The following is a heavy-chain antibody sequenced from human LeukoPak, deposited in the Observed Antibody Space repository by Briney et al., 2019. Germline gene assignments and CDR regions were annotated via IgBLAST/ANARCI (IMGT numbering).Heavy chain of an antibody. D-gene: IGHD6-13*01. CDR2: IKEDGSET. CDR1: GFTFSSYW. Sequence: GGSLRLSCAASGFTFSSYWMSWVRQAPGKGLEWVANIKEDGSETYYVDSVKGRFTISRDNAKNSLYLRMSGLRVEDTAVYYCARVDGSSSCPDYWGQGTLVTVSS. V-gene: IGHV3-7*01. J-gene: IGHJ4*02. CDR3: ARVDGSSSCPDY.